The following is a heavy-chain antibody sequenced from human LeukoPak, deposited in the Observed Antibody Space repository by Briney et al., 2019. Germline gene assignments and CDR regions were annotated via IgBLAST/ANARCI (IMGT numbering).Heavy chain of an antibody. D-gene: IGHD2-15*01. CDR2: IYYSGST. CDR3: ARLVCGGGSCPAELDY. V-gene: IGHV4-39*01. CDR1: GGSVSSGGHY. J-gene: IGHJ4*02. Sequence: SETLSLTCIVSGGSVSSGGHYWGWIRQPPGMGLEWIGSIYYSGSTYYNPSLNNRVTIFIDMSKNQFSLRLNSVTATDTAVYYCARLVCGGGSCPAELDYWGQGTLVTVSS.